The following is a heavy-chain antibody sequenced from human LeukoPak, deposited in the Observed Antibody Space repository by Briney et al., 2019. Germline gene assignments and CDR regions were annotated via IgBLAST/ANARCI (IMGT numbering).Heavy chain of an antibody. Sequence: PGRSLRLSCAASGFTFDDYAMHWVRQAPGKGLEWVSGISWNSGSIGYADSVKGRFTISRDNAKNSLYLQMNSLRAEDTALYYCAKGVIAAAGWYFQHWGQGTLVTVSS. V-gene: IGHV3-9*01. CDR3: AKGVIAAAGWYFQH. CDR2: ISWNSGSI. CDR1: GFTFDDYA. D-gene: IGHD6-13*01. J-gene: IGHJ1*01.